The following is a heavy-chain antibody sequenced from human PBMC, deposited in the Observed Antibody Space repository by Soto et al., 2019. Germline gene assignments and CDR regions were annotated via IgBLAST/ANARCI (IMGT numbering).Heavy chain of an antibody. CDR1: GFTFSSYS. J-gene: IGHJ3*02. D-gene: IGHD2-15*01. V-gene: IGHV3-21*01. CDR2: ISSSSSYI. Sequence: GGSLRLSCAASGFTFSSYSMNWVRQAPGKGLEWVSSISSSSSYIYYADSVKGRFTISRDNAKNSLYLQMNSLRAEDTAVYYCARDRGGMQLALREDAFDIWGQGTMVTVSS. CDR3: ARDRGGMQLALREDAFDI.